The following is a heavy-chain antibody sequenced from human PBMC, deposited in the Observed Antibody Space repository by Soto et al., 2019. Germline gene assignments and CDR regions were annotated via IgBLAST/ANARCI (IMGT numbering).Heavy chain of an antibody. D-gene: IGHD5-18*01. CDR1: GFTFSGSA. Sequence: LRLSCAASGFTFSGSAMHWVRQASGKGLEWVGRIRSKANSYATAYAASVKGRFTISRDDSKNTAYLQMNSLKTEDTAVYYCTSLVDTAMVTEFFDYWGQGTLVTVSS. J-gene: IGHJ4*02. CDR3: TSLVDTAMVTEFFDY. CDR2: IRSKANSYAT. V-gene: IGHV3-73*01.